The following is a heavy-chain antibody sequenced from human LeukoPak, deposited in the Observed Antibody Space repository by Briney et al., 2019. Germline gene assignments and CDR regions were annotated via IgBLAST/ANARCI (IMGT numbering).Heavy chain of an antibody. CDR3: TADVPNDDGDYVPIDY. D-gene: IGHD4-17*01. CDR1: GFTFGDYV. CDR2: IRSKAYGGTT. V-gene: IGHV3-49*04. Sequence: PGGSLRLSCTASGFTFGDYVMSWVRQAPGKGLEWVGFIRSKAYGGTTKNAASVKGRFTISRDDSENTLYLQMNSLKTEDTAVYYCTADVPNDDGDYVPIDYWGQGTLVTVSS. J-gene: IGHJ4*02.